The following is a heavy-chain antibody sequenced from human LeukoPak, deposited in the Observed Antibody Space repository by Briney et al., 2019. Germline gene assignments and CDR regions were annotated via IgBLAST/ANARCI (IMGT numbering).Heavy chain of an antibody. D-gene: IGHD2-15*01. CDR2: INHSGST. V-gene: IGHV4-34*01. Sequence: SQTLSLTCAVYGGSFSGYYCSWIRQPPRKGLEWIGEINHSGSTNYNPSLKSRVTISVDTSKNQFSLKLSSVTAADTAVYYWAREKADIVGISPLDYWGQGTLVTVSS. CDR3: AREKADIVGISPLDY. CDR1: GGSFSGYY. J-gene: IGHJ4*02.